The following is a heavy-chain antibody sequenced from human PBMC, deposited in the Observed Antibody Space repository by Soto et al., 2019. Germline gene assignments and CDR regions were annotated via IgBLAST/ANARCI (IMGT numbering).Heavy chain of an antibody. CDR1: GGTFSSYT. CDR3: ASTPFYDFWSGYYTRVYYYMDV. D-gene: IGHD3-3*01. CDR2: IIPILGIA. J-gene: IGHJ6*03. V-gene: IGHV1-69*02. Sequence: SVKVSCKASGGTFSSYTISWVRQAPGQGLEWMGRIIPILGIANYAQKFQGRVTITADKSTSTAYMELSSLRSEDTAVYYCASTPFYDFWSGYYTRVYYYMDVWGKGTTVTVSS.